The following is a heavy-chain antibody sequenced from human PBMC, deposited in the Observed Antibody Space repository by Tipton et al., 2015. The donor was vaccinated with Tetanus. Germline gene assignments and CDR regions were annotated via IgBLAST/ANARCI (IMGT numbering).Heavy chain of an antibody. CDR1: GFTFSSYA. CDR2: ISGSGGST. J-gene: IGHJ4*02. Sequence: GSLRLSCAASGFTFSSYAMSWVRQAPGKGLEWVSAISGSGGSTYYADSVKGRFAISRDNSKNTLYLQMNSLRAEDTAVYYCAKIAPSGGQWLDPYYFDYWGQGTLVTVSS. V-gene: IGHV3-23*01. CDR3: AKIAPSGGQWLDPYYFDY. D-gene: IGHD6-19*01.